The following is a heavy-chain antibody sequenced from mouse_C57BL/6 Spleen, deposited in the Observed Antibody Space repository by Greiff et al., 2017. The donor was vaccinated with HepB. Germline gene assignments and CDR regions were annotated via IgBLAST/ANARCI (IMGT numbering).Heavy chain of an antibody. Sequence: VQLQQSGPELVKPGASVKIPCKASGYTFTDYNMDWVKQSHGKSLEWIGDINPNNGGTIYNQKFKGKATLTVDKSSSTAYMELRSLTSEDTAVYYCARSDYYGSPPYAMDYWGQGTSVTVSS. CDR1: GYTFTDYN. CDR2: INPNNGGT. D-gene: IGHD1-1*01. V-gene: IGHV1-18*01. CDR3: ARSDYYGSPPYAMDY. J-gene: IGHJ4*01.